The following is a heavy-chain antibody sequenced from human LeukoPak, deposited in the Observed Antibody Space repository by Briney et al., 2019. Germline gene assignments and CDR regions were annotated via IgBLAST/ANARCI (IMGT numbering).Heavy chain of an antibody. Sequence: PGGSLRLSCAASGFTFSSYWMSWDRQAPRKGLEWVANIKQDGSEKYYVDSVKGRFTISRDNAKNSLYLQMNSLRAEDTAVYYCARDLKSSWIDYWGQGTLVTVSS. CDR3: ARDLKSSWIDY. J-gene: IGHJ4*02. D-gene: IGHD6-13*01. CDR1: GFTFSSYW. CDR2: IKQDGSEK. V-gene: IGHV3-7*01.